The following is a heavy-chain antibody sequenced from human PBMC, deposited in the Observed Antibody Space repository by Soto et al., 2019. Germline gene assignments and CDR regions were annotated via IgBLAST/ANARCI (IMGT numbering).Heavy chain of an antibody. D-gene: IGHD3-10*01. CDR2: IYSGGST. V-gene: IGHV3-66*01. CDR3: ARGAGSGSYYYYYYYMDV. Sequence: PGGSLRLSCAASGFTVSSNYMSWVRQAPGKGLEWVSVIYSGGSTYYADSVKGRFTISRDNSKNTLYLQMNSLRAEDTAVYYCARGAGSGSYYYYYYYMDVWDKGTTVTVSS. J-gene: IGHJ6*03. CDR1: GFTVSSNY.